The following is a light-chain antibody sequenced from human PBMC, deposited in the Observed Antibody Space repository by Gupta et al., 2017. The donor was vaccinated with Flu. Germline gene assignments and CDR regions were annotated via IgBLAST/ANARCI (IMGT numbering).Light chain of an antibody. CDR3: QQSYSPSYT. CDR2: ATS. CDR1: ENIINY. J-gene: IGKJ2*01. Sequence: ASENIINYVNWYQHRPGRAPNLLIYATSNLQGGVPSRFSGRGSGTDFTLTISGLQPEDFGTYYCQQSYSPSYTFGQGTTLEIK. V-gene: IGKV1-39*01.